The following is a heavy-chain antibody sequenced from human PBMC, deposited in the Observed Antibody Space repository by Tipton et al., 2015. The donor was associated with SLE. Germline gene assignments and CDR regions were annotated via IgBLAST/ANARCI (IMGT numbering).Heavy chain of an antibody. V-gene: IGHV3-30*03. CDR2: ISYGSRK. CDR1: GGSISNYY. J-gene: IGHJ4*02. CDR3: AGELLDYFDF. Sequence: GLVKPSETLSLTCTASGGSISNYYWSWIRQPPGKGLEWVAVISYGSRKYYAESVKGRFTISRDNSKNTLYLQMNSLRAEDTAVYYCAGELLDYFDFWGQGTLVTVSS. D-gene: IGHD1-26*01.